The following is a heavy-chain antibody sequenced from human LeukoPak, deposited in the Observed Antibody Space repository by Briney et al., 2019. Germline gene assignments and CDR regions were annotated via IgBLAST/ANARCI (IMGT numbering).Heavy chain of an antibody. Sequence: PGGSLRLSCAASGFTFSSYGMHWVRQAPGKGLEWVSAISGSGGSTYYADSVKGRFTISRDNSKNTLYLQMNSLRAEDTAVYYCAKDLNRYYYDSSGYGPNPGFDYWGQGTLVTVSS. D-gene: IGHD3-22*01. CDR1: GFTFSSYG. CDR2: ISGSGGST. J-gene: IGHJ4*02. CDR3: AKDLNRYYYDSSGYGPNPGFDY. V-gene: IGHV3-23*01.